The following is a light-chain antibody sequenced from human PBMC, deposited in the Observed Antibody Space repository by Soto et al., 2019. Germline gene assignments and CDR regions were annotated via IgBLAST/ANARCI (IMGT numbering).Light chain of an antibody. CDR1: SSNIGTYT. J-gene: IGLJ3*02. CDR2: TDY. V-gene: IGLV1-44*01. CDR3: AAWDDSLNGWV. Sequence: QSVLTQPPSASGTPGQRVTISCSGTSSNIGTYTVNWYQQLPGTAPKLLIYTDYQRPSGVPDRFSGSKSGTSASLAISGLQSEDEADYFCAAWDDSLNGWVFGGGTKVTVL.